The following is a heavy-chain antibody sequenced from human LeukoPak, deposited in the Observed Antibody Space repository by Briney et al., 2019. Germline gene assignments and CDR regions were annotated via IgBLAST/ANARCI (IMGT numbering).Heavy chain of an antibody. CDR3: AKDHSSGTLIFDY. Sequence: SVKVSCKASGGTFSSYAISWVRQAPGQGLEWMGGIIPIFGTANYAQKFQGRVTITTDESTSTAYMELSSLRSEDTAVYYCAKDHSSGTLIFDYWGQGTLVTVSS. CDR2: IIPIFGTA. CDR1: GGTFSSYA. J-gene: IGHJ4*02. D-gene: IGHD6-19*01. V-gene: IGHV1-69*05.